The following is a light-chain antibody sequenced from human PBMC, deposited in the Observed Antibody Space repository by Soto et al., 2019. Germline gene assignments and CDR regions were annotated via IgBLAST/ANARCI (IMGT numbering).Light chain of an antibody. Sequence: IQMTQSPSTLSASVVDGFTITFLASQSISGWLAWYQQKPGKAPKLLIYKASTLKSGVPSRFSGSGSGTEFTLTISSLQPDDFATYYCQHYNSYSEAFGQGTKVDIK. CDR1: QSISGW. CDR3: QHYNSYSEA. V-gene: IGKV1-5*03. J-gene: IGKJ1*01. CDR2: KAS.